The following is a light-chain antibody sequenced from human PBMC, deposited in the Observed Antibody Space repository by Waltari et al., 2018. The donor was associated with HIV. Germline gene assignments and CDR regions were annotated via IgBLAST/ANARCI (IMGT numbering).Light chain of an antibody. J-gene: IGLJ2*01. Sequence: QSALTQPASVSGSPGQSITISCTGTSSDVGGYNYVSWYQQHPGKAPKLMIYDVSYRPSWVSNRLSGSKSCNTASLTISGLQAEDESDYYCSSYTSSSTLYVVFGGGTKLTVL. CDR2: DVS. CDR3: SSYTSSSTLYVV. CDR1: SSDVGGYNY. V-gene: IGLV2-14*01.